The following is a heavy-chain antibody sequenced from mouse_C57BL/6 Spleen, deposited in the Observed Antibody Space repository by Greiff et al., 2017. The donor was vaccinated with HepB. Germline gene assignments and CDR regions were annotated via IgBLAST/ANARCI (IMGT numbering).Heavy chain of an antibody. CDR2: IYPGDGDT. Sequence: QVHVKQSGAELVKPGASVKISCKASGYAFSSYWMNWVKQRPGKGLEWIGQIYPGDGDTNYNGKFKGKATLTADKSSSTAYMQLSSLTSEDSAVYFCAREAGSSYAWFAYWGQGTLVTVSA. J-gene: IGHJ3*01. CDR3: AREAGSSYAWFAY. CDR1: GYAFSSYW. D-gene: IGHD1-1*01. V-gene: IGHV1-80*01.